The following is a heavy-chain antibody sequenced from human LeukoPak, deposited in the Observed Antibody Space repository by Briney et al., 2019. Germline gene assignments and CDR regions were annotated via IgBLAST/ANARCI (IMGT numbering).Heavy chain of an antibody. Sequence: PGGSLRLSCLTSGFTLSTNAMSWVRQAPGKGLEWISGISGSGASTYYADSVKGRFTISRDNSKNTLYLQMNSLRAEDTAVYYCAKELARWANSDKYIDYWGQGTLVTVSS. CDR2: ISGSGAST. CDR1: GFTLSTNA. D-gene: IGHD4-23*01. CDR3: AKELARWANSDKYIDY. V-gene: IGHV3-23*01. J-gene: IGHJ4*02.